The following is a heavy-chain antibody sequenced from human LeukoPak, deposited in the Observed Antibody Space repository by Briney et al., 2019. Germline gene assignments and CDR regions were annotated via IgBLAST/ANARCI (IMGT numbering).Heavy chain of an antibody. V-gene: IGHV4-34*01. D-gene: IGHD6-19*01. CDR3: ARGLWGSGWNYFDY. CDR2: INHSGST. J-gene: IGHJ4*02. Sequence: SETLSLTCTVSGGSISSYYWSWIRQPPGKGLEWIGEINHSGSTNYNPSLKSRVTISVDTSKNQFSLKLSSVTAADTAVYYCARGLWGSGWNYFDYWGQGTLVTVSS. CDR1: GGSISSYY.